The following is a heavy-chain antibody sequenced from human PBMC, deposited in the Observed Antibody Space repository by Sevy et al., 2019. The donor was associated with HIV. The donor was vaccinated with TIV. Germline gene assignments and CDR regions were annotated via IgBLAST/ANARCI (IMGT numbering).Heavy chain of an antibody. V-gene: IGHV4-39*01. D-gene: IGHD3-10*01. CDR3: AGPILTYNNGWSYYDY. J-gene: IGHJ4*02. Sequence: SETLSLTCTVSGASISSSGYYWAWIRQPPGKGLEWIATINYNGITFYNPSLKSRITISADTSRNQFSLDLKSVTAADTAIYYCAGPILTYNNGWSYYDYWGQGTVVTVSS. CDR1: GASISSSGYY. CDR2: INYNGIT.